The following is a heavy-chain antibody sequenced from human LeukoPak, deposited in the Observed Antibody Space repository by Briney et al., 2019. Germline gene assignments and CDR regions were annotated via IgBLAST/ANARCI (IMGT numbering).Heavy chain of an antibody. Sequence: PSETLSLTCTFSGGSISSSSYYWGWIRQPPWKGLEWIGSIYYSGSTYYNPSLKSRVTISVDTSKNQFSLKLSSVTAADTAVYYCARVYYSNSYDYWYFDLWGRGTLVTVSS. CDR2: IYYSGST. CDR1: GGSISSSSYY. V-gene: IGHV4-39*07. D-gene: IGHD6-13*01. CDR3: ARVYYSNSYDYWYFDL. J-gene: IGHJ2*01.